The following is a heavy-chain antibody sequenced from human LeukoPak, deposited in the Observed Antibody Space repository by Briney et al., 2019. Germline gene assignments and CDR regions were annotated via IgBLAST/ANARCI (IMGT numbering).Heavy chain of an antibody. CDR3: ARDLYYDGIFDY. CDR1: GFTVSSNY. V-gene: IGHV3-20*04. Sequence: GGSLRLSCAAPGFTVSSNYMSWVRQAPGKGLEWVSGINWNGGSTGYADSVKGRFTISRDNAKNSLYLQMNSLRAEDTALYYCARDLYYDGIFDYWGQGTLVTVSS. D-gene: IGHD3-22*01. CDR2: INWNGGST. J-gene: IGHJ4*02.